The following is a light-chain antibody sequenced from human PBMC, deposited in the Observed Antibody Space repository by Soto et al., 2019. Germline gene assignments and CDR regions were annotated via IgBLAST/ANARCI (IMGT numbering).Light chain of an antibody. V-gene: IGKV3-20*01. CDR2: GTS. CDR3: QHYGSSPWT. CDR1: QTVGSSY. J-gene: IGKJ1*01. Sequence: EIVLTQSPGTLSLSPGERATLSCRASQTVGSSYLAWYQQKRGQAPRLLIYGTSGRATGIPHRFSGSGSGTDFTLTISRLEPEDFAVYYCQHYGSSPWTFGKGTKVEIK.